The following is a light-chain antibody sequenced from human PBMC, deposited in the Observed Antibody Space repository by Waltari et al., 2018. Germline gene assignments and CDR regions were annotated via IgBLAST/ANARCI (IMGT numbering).Light chain of an antibody. CDR3: SSYTSSSKV. Sequence: QSALTQPASVSGSPGQSITISCTGTSSDVGGYNYVSWYQQHPGKAPKLMIYDVSNRPPGVSNRYSGSKSDNTASLTISGIQAEDEADYYCSSYTSSSKVFGTGTKVTVL. V-gene: IGLV2-14*01. CDR1: SSDVGGYNY. J-gene: IGLJ1*01. CDR2: DVS.